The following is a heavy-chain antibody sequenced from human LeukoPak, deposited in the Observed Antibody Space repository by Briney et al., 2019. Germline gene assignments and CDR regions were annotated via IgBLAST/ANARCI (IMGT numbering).Heavy chain of an antibody. CDR2: IYHSGST. V-gene: IGHV4-4*02. Sequence: SGTLSLTCAVSGGPISSHNWWSWVRQPPGRGLEWIGEIYHSGSTNYNPSLKSRVTISVDKSKNQFSLKLNSVTAADTAVYYCAPLGYCSGDDCHRPYWGQGALVTVSS. D-gene: IGHD2-15*01. CDR3: APLGYCSGDDCHRPY. J-gene: IGHJ4*02. CDR1: GGPISSHNW.